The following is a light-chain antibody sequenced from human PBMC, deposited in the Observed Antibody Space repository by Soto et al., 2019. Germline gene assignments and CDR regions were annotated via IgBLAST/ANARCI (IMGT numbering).Light chain of an antibody. V-gene: IGLV2-14*01. Sequence: QAVVTQPASVSGSPGQPITISCTGTSSDVGGYNYVSWYQQHPGKAPKLMIYDVSNRPSGVSNRFSGSKSGNTASLTISGLQAEDEADYYCSSYTSSSTRVFGGGTKLTVL. J-gene: IGLJ2*01. CDR3: SSYTSSSTRV. CDR2: DVS. CDR1: SSDVGGYNY.